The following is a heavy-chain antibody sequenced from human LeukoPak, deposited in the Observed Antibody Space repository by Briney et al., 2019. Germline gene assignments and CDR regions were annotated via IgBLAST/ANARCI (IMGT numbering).Heavy chain of an antibody. D-gene: IGHD2-8*01. CDR3: ARANGLSAAFDI. J-gene: IGHJ3*02. V-gene: IGHV1-69*05. CDR2: IIPIFGTA. CDR1: GGTFSSYA. Sequence: ASVKVSXKASGGTFSSYAISWVRQAPGQGLEWMGRIIPIFGTANYAQKFQGRVTITTDESTSTAYMELSSLRSEDTAVYYCARANGLSAAFDIWGQGTMVTVSS.